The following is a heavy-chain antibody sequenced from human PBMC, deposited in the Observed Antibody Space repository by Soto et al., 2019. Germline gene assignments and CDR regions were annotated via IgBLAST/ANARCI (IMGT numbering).Heavy chain of an antibody. CDR2: ISSDGNHK. J-gene: IGHJ4*02. Sequence: QVKLVESGGGVVQPGRSLRLSCADSGFNVSAYTMHWVRQAPGKGLEWVAVISSDGNHKYYTDSLKGRFTISRDTSTNTLNLQMNSLRAEDTAVYYCARWEQPLFDYWGQGTLVTVCS. D-gene: IGHD1-26*01. CDR3: ARWEQPLFDY. CDR1: GFNVSAYT. V-gene: IGHV3-30-3*01.